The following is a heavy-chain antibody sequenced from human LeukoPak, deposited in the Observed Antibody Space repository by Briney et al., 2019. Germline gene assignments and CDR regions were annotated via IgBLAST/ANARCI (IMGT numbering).Heavy chain of an antibody. CDR1: GVSISSSSYY. V-gene: IGHV4-39*01. D-gene: IGHD6-13*01. CDR2: IYYSGST. CDR3: ARANQQLGRAFDY. Sequence: SETLSLTCTVSGVSISSSSYYWGWIRQPPGKGLEGNGSIYYSGSTYYNPSLKTRVTITVNTTNNQCSRKLSSLTAAILDCDCCARANQQLGRAFDYRGQGTLVTVSS. J-gene: IGHJ4*02.